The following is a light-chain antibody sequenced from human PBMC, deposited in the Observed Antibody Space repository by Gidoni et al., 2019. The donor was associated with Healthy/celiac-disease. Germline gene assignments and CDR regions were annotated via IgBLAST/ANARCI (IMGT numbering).Light chain of an antibody. V-gene: IGKV3-11*01. J-gene: IGKJ4*01. Sequence: EIVLTQSPATLSLSPGARATLSCRTRQSVSSYSAWYQQKTGQAPTLLIYDASNRATGIPPRFSGSGSGTDFTLTISSLDPEDFAVYCCQRRSNWPPSFGGGTKVEIK. CDR3: QRRSNWPPS. CDR1: QSVSSY. CDR2: DAS.